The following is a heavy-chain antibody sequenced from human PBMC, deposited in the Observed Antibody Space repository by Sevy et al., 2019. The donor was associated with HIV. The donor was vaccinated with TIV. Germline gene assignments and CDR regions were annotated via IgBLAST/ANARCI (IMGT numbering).Heavy chain of an antibody. V-gene: IGHV3-7*01. CDR2: IKQDGSEK. CDR3: AREISLHCSSTSCYEDY. CDR1: GFTFSSYW. Sequence: GGSLRLSCAASGFTFSSYWMSRVRQAPGKGLEWVANIKQDGSEKYYVDSVKGRFTISRDNAKNSLYLQMNSLRAEDTAVYYCAREISLHCSSTSCYEDYWGQGTLVTVSS. D-gene: IGHD2-2*01. J-gene: IGHJ4*02.